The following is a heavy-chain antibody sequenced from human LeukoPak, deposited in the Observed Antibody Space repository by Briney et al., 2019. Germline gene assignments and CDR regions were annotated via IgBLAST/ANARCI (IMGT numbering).Heavy chain of an antibody. J-gene: IGHJ6*02. Sequence: GGSLRLSCAASGFTFSDYYMSWIRQAPGKGLEWVSYISSSGSTIYYADSVKGRFTISRDNAKSSLYLQMNSLRAEDTAVYYCARNYYGSGSYSPYYYGMDVWGQGTTVTVSS. CDR1: GFTFSDYY. V-gene: IGHV3-11*01. CDR2: ISSSGSTI. D-gene: IGHD3-10*01. CDR3: ARNYYGSGSYSPYYYGMDV.